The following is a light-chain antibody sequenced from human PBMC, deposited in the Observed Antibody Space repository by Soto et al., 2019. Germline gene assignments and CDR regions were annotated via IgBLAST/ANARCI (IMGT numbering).Light chain of an antibody. CDR1: QSISSW. CDR2: KAS. V-gene: IGKV1-5*03. J-gene: IGKJ1*01. CDR3: LQHNVFPRT. Sequence: DIQLNKSPSTLSASVGVRVAITCRTSQSISSWLAWYQQKPGKAPKVLIYKASSLESGVPSRVSGRGSGTEFTLTISCLQPEDFATYYYLQHNVFPRTFGQGAKEVIK.